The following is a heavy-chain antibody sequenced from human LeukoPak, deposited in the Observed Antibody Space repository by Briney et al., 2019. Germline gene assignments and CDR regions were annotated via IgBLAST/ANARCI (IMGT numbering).Heavy chain of an antibody. CDR3: TRNPHQFCSGVHCPSDS. CDR1: GFTFRDYG. V-gene: IGHV3-49*04. CDR2: IRSKTYSGAT. J-gene: IGHJ4*02. Sequence: GGSLRLSCTPSGFTFRDYGMSWVRQAPGRGLECVSFIRSKTYSGATDYAASVRGRFVISRDDSESIAYLQMNSLKTEDTGVYYCTRNPHQFCSGVHCPSDSWGQGTLVTVSP. D-gene: IGHD2-15*01.